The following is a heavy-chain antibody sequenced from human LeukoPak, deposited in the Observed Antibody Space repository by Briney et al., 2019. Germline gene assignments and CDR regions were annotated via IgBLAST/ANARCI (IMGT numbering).Heavy chain of an antibody. CDR3: AKPTSGTAPRPLDS. V-gene: IGHV3-30*02. CDR2: IQFDENNK. CDR1: GFPFSKYG. J-gene: IGHJ4*02. Sequence: GGSLRLSCASSGFPFSKYGMYWVRQGPGKGLEWVAYIQFDENNKYYTDSVKGRFTISRDNSRNTLFLQMNSLRPEDAAVYYCAKPTSGTAPRPLDSWGRGTLVTVSS. D-gene: IGHD1-26*01.